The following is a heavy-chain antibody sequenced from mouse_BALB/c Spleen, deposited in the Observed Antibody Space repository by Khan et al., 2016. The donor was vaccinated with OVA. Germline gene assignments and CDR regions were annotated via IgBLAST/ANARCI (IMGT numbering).Heavy chain of an antibody. D-gene: IGHD2-3*01. V-gene: IGHV5-17*02. CDR1: GFTFSDFV. Sequence: EVELVESGGGLVQPGGSRKLSCAASGFTFSDFVMHWVRQAPEKGLEWVAYISSGSSSIYYADTVKGRFTISRDNPKNTLFMQMTSLGSEDTAMYYCAKLGDGGYFDVWCAGTTVTVSS. CDR2: ISSGSSSI. J-gene: IGHJ1*01. CDR3: AKLGDGGYFDV.